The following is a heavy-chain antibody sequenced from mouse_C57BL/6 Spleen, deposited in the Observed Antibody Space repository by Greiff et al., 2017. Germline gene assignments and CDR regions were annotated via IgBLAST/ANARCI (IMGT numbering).Heavy chain of an antibody. CDR1: GYTFPDYN. V-gene: IGHV1-22*01. D-gene: IGHD2-4*01. CDR2: INPNNGGT. J-gene: IGHJ3*01. Sequence: EVQLQQSGPELVKPGASVKMSCKASGYTFPDYNMHWVKQSHGKSLEWIGYINPNNGGTSYNQKFKGKATLTVNKSSSTAYMELRSLTSEDSAVYYCARKTYDYVRGAWFAYWGQGTLVTVSA. CDR3: ARKTYDYVRGAWFAY.